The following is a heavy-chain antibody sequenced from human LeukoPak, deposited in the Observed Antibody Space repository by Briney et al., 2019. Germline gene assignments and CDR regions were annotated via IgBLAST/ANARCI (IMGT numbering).Heavy chain of an antibody. J-gene: IGHJ4*02. Sequence: SETLSLTCAVYGGSFSGYYWSWIRQPPGKGLEWIGEIDHSGRANSNASLKSRVTISVGMSENQFSLRLSSVTAADTAVYYCARKSIVTAGRKPYDVWDQGTLVTVSP. CDR3: ARKSIVTAGRKPYDV. CDR1: GGSFSGYY. V-gene: IGHV4-34*01. D-gene: IGHD6-13*01. CDR2: IDHSGRA.